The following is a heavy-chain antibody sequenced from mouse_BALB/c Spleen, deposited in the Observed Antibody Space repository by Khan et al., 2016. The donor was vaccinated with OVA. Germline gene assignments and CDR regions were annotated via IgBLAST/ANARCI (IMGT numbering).Heavy chain of an antibody. CDR2: IYPKNGGT. V-gene: IGHV1-18*01. D-gene: IGHD3-3*01. J-gene: IGHJ4*01. CDR1: GYTFPAYT. CDR3: ASDAGRS. Sequence: VQLKESGPDLVKPGASVKISCKTSGYTFPAYTVHWVKQSLGKSLDWIGVIYPKNGGTAYNQKFKGMATLTVDKSSSTAYMEFRSLTSEDTADYYCASDAGRSWGQGTSVTVAS.